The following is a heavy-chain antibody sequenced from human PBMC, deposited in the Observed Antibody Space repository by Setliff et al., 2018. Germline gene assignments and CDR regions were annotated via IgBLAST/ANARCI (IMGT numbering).Heavy chain of an antibody. CDR1: SGSMSNYY. CDR3: ARARPATIAGVVPGVADFGIDV. D-gene: IGHD2-2*01. CDR2: IYTSGST. V-gene: IGHV4-4*07. Sequence: PSETLSLTCSVSSGSMSNYYLIWIRQPAGEGLEWIGRIYTSGSTNYNPSLKRRVTISLEMSRNQFSLTLSSVTAADTAVYYCARARPATIAGVVPGVADFGIDVWGQGTTVTVSS. J-gene: IGHJ6*02.